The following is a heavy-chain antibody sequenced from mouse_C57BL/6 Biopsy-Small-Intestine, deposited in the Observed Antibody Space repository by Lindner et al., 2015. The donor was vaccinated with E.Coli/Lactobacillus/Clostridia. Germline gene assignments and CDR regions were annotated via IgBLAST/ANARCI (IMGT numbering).Heavy chain of an antibody. V-gene: IGHV1-54*01. CDR1: GYAFTNYL. CDR2: INPGSGGT. J-gene: IGHJ4*01. CDR3: ARFELDY. Sequence: VQLQESGAELVRPGTSVKVSCKASGYAFTNYLIEWVKQRPGQGLEWIGVINPGSGGTNYNEKFKGKATLTADKSSSTAYMQLSSLTSEDSAVYFCARFELDYWGQGTSVTVSS.